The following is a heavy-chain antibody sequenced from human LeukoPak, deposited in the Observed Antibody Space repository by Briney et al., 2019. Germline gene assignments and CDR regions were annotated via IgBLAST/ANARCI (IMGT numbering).Heavy chain of an antibody. CDR3: ARDPIYPYYFDNNGYYCDW. Sequence: ASVTVSCTPSGYTFTDYYVHWVRQAPGQGLEWMGWINPKTSGAHYAQKFQGRVTMTRDTSISTAYMELSRLRSDDTAVYYCARDPIYPYYFDNNGYYCDWWGQGTLVTVSS. CDR1: GYTFTDYY. V-gene: IGHV1-2*02. J-gene: IGHJ4*02. CDR2: INPKTSGA. D-gene: IGHD3-22*01.